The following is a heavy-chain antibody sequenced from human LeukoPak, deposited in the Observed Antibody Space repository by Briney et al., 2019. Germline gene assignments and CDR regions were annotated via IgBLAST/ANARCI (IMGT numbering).Heavy chain of an antibody. CDR2: IYYSGST. CDR1: GGSISSYY. Sequence: NPSETLSLTYTVSGGSISSYYWSWIRQPPGKGLEWIGYIYYSGSTNYNPSLKSRVTISVDTSKNQFSLKLSSVTAADTAVYYCARSITYRSTWNSDYWGQGTLVTVSS. D-gene: IGHD6-13*01. J-gene: IGHJ4*02. CDR3: ARSITYRSTWNSDY. V-gene: IGHV4-59*01.